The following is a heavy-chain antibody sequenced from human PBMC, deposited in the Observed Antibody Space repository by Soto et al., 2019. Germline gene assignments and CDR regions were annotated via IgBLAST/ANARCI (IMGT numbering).Heavy chain of an antibody. D-gene: IGHD1-7*01. J-gene: IGHJ5*02. CDR2: INHSGST. CDR1: GGSFSGYY. V-gene: IGHV4-34*01. CDR3: ARDITYNWNYERPYNWFDP. Sequence: SETLSLTCAVYGGSFSGYYWSWIRQPPGKGLEWIGEINHSGSTNYNPSLKSRVTITVDTSKNQFSLKLSSVTAADTAVYYCARDITYNWNYERPYNWFDPWGQGTLVTVSS.